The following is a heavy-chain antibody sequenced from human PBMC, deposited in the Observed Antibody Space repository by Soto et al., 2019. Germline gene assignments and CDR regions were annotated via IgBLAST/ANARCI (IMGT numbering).Heavy chain of an antibody. Sequence: SETLSLTCAVYGGSFSGYYWSWIRQPPGKGLEWIGEINHSGSTNYNPSLKSRVTISVDTSKNQFSLKLSSVTAADTAVYYCARGLNRARTIFDYWGQRTLDTGSS. CDR1: GGSFSGYY. J-gene: IGHJ4*02. D-gene: IGHD2-2*01. CDR3: ARGLNRARTIFDY. CDR2: INHSGST. V-gene: IGHV4-34*01.